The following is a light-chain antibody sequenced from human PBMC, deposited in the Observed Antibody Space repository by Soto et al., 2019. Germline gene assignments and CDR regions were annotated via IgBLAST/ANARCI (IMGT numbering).Light chain of an antibody. Sequence: QSVLTQPPSVSEAPRQRVTISCSGSSSNIGNNAVHWYQQLPGKAPKLLIYYDDLLPSGVSDRFSGSKSGTSASLAISGLQSEDEADYYCSAWDDSLNGPVFGTGTKVTVL. J-gene: IGLJ1*01. V-gene: IGLV1-36*01. CDR2: YDD. CDR3: SAWDDSLNGPV. CDR1: SSNIGNNA.